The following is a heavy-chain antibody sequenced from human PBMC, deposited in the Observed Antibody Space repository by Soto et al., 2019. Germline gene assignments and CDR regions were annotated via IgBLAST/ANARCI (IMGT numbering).Heavy chain of an antibody. CDR3: ARGDRGAFDL. D-gene: IGHD1-26*01. J-gene: IGHJ3*01. V-gene: IGHV3-74*01. CDR1: GFTFDYYW. Sequence: EVQLVESGGGLVQPGASLRLSCAASGFTFDYYWMHWVRKAPGKGLVWVSRIHSDGTSTTYADSVKGRFTISRDNAKNTLSLQMNSLRAEDTAVYYCARGDRGAFDLWGQGTVVTVSS. CDR2: IHSDGTST.